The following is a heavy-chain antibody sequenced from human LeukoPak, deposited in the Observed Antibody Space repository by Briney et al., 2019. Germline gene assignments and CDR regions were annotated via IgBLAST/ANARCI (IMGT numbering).Heavy chain of an antibody. V-gene: IGHV1-2*02. D-gene: IGHD7-27*01. Sequence: ASLKVSCKASGYTFTGYYMHWVRQAPVQGREWMGWINPNSGGTNYAQKFQGRVTMTRDTAISTAYMELSRLRSDDTAVYYCARVANWGASPIDYWGQGTLVTVSS. CDR3: ARVANWGASPIDY. CDR1: GYTFTGYY. CDR2: INPNSGGT. J-gene: IGHJ4*02.